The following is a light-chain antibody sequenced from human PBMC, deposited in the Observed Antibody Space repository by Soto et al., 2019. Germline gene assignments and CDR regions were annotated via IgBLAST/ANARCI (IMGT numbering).Light chain of an antibody. V-gene: IGKV1-39*01. CDR1: HNIDIY. Sequence: DIQMTQSPSSLSASAGDRVTITCRASHNIDIYLNWYQQKPGKAPNLLIHTASTVHSGVPSRFSGSGSGTDFTLTIASLQPEDFGTYYCQQSYSSVRTFGQGTKVE. CDR2: TAS. CDR3: QQSYSSVRT. J-gene: IGKJ1*01.